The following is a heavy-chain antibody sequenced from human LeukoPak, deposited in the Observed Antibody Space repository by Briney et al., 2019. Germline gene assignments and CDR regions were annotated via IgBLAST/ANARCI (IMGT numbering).Heavy chain of an antibody. V-gene: IGHV4-59*01. CDR2: IYYSGST. CDR1: GGSISSYY. D-gene: IGHD6-25*01. J-gene: IGHJ5*02. CDR3: ARGYSSANWFDP. Sequence: SETLSLTCTVSGGSISSYYWSWIRQPPGKGLEWIGYIYYSGSTNYNPSLKSRVTISVDTSKNQFSLKLSSVTAADTAVYYRARGYSSANWFDPWGQGTLVTVSS.